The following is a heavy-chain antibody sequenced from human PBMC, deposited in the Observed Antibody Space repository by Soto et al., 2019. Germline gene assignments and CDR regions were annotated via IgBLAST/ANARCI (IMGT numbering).Heavy chain of an antibody. J-gene: IGHJ4*02. CDR1: GGSISSSNW. CDR2: IYHSGST. CDR3: ARNSTWYKAGYFDY. V-gene: IGHV4-4*02. D-gene: IGHD6-13*01. Sequence: SETLSLTCAVSGGSISSSNWWSWVRQPPGKGLEWIGEIYHSGSTNYNPSLKSRVTMSVDKSKNQFSLKLSSVTAADTAVYYCARNSTWYKAGYFDYWAQVALVPVS.